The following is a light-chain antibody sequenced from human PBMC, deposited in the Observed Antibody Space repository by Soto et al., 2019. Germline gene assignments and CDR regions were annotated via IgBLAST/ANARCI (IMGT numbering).Light chain of an antibody. V-gene: IGKV4-1*01. CDR1: QSVLYSSNNKNY. CDR3: QQYYSTPPA. Sequence: DIVMTQSPDSLAVSLGERATINCKSSQSVLYSSNNKNYLAWYQQKPGQPPKLLIYWASTRESGVPDRFSGSGSGTDFTITISSLQDEDVAVYYCQQYYSTPPAFGQGNKVEIK. CDR2: WAS. J-gene: IGKJ1*01.